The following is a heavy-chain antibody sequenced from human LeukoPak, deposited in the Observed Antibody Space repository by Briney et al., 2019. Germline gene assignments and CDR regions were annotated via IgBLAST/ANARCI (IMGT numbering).Heavy chain of an antibody. V-gene: IGHV4-39*01. Sequence: SETLSLTCTVSGGSISSSSYYWGWIRQPPGKGLEWIGSIYYSYSGSTYYDPSLKSRVTISVDRSKNQFSLRLSSVTAADTAVYYCARHPDSDIAAVDYWGQGTLVTVSS. J-gene: IGHJ4*02. D-gene: IGHD6-13*01. CDR1: GGSISSSSYY. CDR2: IYYSYSGST. CDR3: ARHPDSDIAAVDY.